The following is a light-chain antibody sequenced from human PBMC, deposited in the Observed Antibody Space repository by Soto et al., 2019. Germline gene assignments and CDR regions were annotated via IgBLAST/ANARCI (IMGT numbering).Light chain of an antibody. CDR2: GAS. J-gene: IGKJ1*01. CDR3: QQYHNWPPLT. V-gene: IGKV3-15*01. Sequence: EIVMTQSPATLSVSPGERATLSCRASQSVSSDLAWYQQKPGQAPRLLIYGASTRATDIPPRFSGSGSGTDVTLTISSLQHEDYAVYYCQQYHNWPPLTFGQGTKVEIK. CDR1: QSVSSD.